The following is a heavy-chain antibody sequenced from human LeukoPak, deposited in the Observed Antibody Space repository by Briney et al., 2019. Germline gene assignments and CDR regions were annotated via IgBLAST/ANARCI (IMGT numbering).Heavy chain of an antibody. Sequence: ASVKVSCEASGYTFTSYAMHWVRQAPGQRLEWMGWINAGNGNTKYSQKFQGRVTITRDTSASTAYMELSSLRSEDTAVYYCARSVVRGVIRPHFDYWGQGTLVTVSS. D-gene: IGHD3-10*01. CDR2: INAGNGNT. V-gene: IGHV1-3*01. CDR1: GYTFTSYA. CDR3: ARSVVRGVIRPHFDY. J-gene: IGHJ4*02.